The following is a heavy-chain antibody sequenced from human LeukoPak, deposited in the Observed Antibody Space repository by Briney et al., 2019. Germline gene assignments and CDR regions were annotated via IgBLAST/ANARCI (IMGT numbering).Heavy chain of an antibody. CDR1: GFTFSSYG. CDR3: AKGSGSYHVDY. V-gene: IGHV3-30*18. J-gene: IGHJ4*02. D-gene: IGHD1-26*01. Sequence: GSLRLSCAASGFTFSSYGMHWVRQAPGKGLEWVAVISYDGSNKYYAGSVKGRFTISRDNSKNTLYLQMNSLRAEDTAVYYCAKGSGSYHVDYWGQGTLVTVSS. CDR2: ISYDGSNK.